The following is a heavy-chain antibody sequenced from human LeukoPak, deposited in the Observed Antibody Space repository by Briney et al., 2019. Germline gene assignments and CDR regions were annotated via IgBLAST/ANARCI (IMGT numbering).Heavy chain of an antibody. CDR2: ISSSGSTI. CDR1: GFTFSSYE. Sequence: PGGSLRLSCAASGFTFSSYEMNWVRQAPGKGLEWVSYISSSGSTIYYADSVKGRFTISRDNAKNSLYLQMNSLRAEDTAVYYCAGPIAAAGTNFDYWGQGTLVTVSS. D-gene: IGHD6-13*01. V-gene: IGHV3-48*03. J-gene: IGHJ4*02. CDR3: AGPIAAAGTNFDY.